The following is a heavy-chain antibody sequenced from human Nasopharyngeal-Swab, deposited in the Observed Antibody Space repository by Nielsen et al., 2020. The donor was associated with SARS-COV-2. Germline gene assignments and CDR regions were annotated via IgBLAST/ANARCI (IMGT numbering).Heavy chain of an antibody. V-gene: IGHV3-30*18. CDR1: GFTFSSYG. J-gene: IGHJ4*02. Sequence: GGSLRLSCAASGFTFSSYGMHWVRQAPGKGLEWVAVISYDGSNKYYADSVKGRFTISRDNSKNTLYLQMNSLRAEDTAVYYCAKAGLEMATPGRYWGQGTLVTVSS. CDR2: ISYDGSNK. CDR3: AKAGLEMATPGRY. D-gene: IGHD5-24*01.